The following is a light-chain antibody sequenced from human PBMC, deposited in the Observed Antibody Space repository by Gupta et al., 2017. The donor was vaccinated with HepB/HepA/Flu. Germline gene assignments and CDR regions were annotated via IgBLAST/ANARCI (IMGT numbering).Light chain of an antibody. J-gene: IGLJ2*01. V-gene: IGLV3-1*01. Sequence: SYELTQPPSVSVSPGQTARITCSGDKLGDKYACWYQQKPGQSPVLVIYQDSKRPSGIPDRFSGSNSGNTATLTISGTQAKDEADYYCQACDSSTYVVFGGGTKLTVL. CDR1: KLGDKY. CDR2: QDS. CDR3: QACDSSTYVV.